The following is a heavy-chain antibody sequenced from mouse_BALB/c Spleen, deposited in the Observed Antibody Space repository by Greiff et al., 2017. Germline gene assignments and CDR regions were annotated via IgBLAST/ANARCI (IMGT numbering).Heavy chain of an antibody. CDR2: ISSGSSTI. J-gene: IGHJ3*01. CDR3: ARSYSSGYVTWFAY. D-gene: IGHD3-1*01. CDR1: GFTFSSFG. Sequence: EVKLVESGGGLVQPGGSRKLSCAASGFTFSSFGMHWVRQAPEKGLEWVAYISSGSSTIYYADTVKGRFTISRDNPKTTLFLQMTSLRSEDTAMYYCARSYSSGYVTWFAYWGQGTLVTVSA. V-gene: IGHV5-17*02.